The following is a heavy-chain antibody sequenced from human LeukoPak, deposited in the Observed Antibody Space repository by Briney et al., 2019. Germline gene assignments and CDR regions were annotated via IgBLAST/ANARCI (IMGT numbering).Heavy chain of an antibody. CDR1: GGTFSSYA. Sequence: ASVKVSCKASGGTFSSYAISWVRQAPGQGLEWMGGIIPIFGTANYAQKFQGRVTITADESTSTAYMELSSLRSEDTAVYYCARDPIVDDSSGYYYPYYYYYGMDVWGQGTTVTVSS. V-gene: IGHV1-69*13. CDR2: IIPIFGTA. J-gene: IGHJ6*02. D-gene: IGHD3-22*01. CDR3: ARDPIVDDSSGYYYPYYYYYGMDV.